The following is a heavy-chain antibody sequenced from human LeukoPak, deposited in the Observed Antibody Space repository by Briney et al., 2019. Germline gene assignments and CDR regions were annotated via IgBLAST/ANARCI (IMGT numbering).Heavy chain of an antibody. Sequence: GRSLRLSCAASGFTFSSYAMHWVRQAPSKGLEWVADISYDGSNKYYADSVKGRFTIPRDNSKNTLYLQMNSLRAEDTAVYYCARAPGGYYPLFDYWGQGTLVTVSS. D-gene: IGHD3-22*01. CDR3: ARAPGGYYPLFDY. CDR1: GFTFSSYA. J-gene: IGHJ4*02. V-gene: IGHV3-30-3*01. CDR2: ISYDGSNK.